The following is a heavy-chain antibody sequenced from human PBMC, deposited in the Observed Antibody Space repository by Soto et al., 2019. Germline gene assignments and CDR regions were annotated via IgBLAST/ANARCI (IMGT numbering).Heavy chain of an antibody. Sequence: ASVKVSCKASGYTFTSYGISWVRQAPGQGLEWMGWISAYNGNTNYAQKLQGRVTMTTDTSTSTAYMELRSLRSDDTAVYYCARMGGTTGTTGDSRFFDYWGQGTLVTVSS. CDR1: GYTFTSYG. CDR3: ARMGGTTGTTGDSRFFDY. J-gene: IGHJ4*02. D-gene: IGHD1-1*01. CDR2: ISAYNGNT. V-gene: IGHV1-18*01.